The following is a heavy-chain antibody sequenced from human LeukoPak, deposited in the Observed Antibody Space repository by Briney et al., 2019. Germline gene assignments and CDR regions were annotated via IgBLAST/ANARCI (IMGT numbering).Heavy chain of an antibody. CDR2: ISYDGSNK. J-gene: IGHJ4*02. V-gene: IGHV3-30*03. CDR1: GFTFNTYS. CDR3: ARGQRITGTGTYDY. Sequence: GGSLRLSCEASGFTFNTYSMNWVRQAPGKGLEWVAVISYDGSNKYYADSVKGRFTISRDNSKNTLYLQMNSLRAEDTAVYYCARGQRITGTGTYDYWGQGTLVTVSS. D-gene: IGHD1-7*01.